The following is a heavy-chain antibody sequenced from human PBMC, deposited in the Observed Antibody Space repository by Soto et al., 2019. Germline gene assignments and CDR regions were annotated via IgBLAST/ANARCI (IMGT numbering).Heavy chain of an antibody. CDR1: GFTFSTYA. CDR3: AKGADSGLEGVY. V-gene: IGHV3-23*01. CDR2: ISGSGGST. Sequence: GGSLRLSCAASGFTFSTYAMSWVRQAPGKGLEWVSAISGSGGSTYYAGSVKGRFTISRDNSKNTLYLQMNSLRAGDTAVYYCAKGADSGLEGVYWGQGTLVTVSS. J-gene: IGHJ4*02. D-gene: IGHD3-22*01.